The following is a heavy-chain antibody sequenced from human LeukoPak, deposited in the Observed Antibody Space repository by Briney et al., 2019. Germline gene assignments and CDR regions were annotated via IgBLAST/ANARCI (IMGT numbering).Heavy chain of an antibody. J-gene: IGHJ4*02. D-gene: IGHD6-6*01. CDR3: ARDRGSSSSPIDY. Sequence: SETLSLTCTVSGGSISSTSYYWGWIRQPPGKGLEWIGTIYYSGSTYYNPSLKSRVTISVVTSKNQFSLKLSSVTAADTAVYYCARDRGSSSSPIDYWGQGTLVTVSS. CDR2: IYYSGST. V-gene: IGHV4-39*07. CDR1: GGSISSTSYY.